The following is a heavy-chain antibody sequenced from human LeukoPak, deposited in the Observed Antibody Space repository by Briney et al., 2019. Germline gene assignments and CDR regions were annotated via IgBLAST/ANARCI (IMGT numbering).Heavy chain of an antibody. J-gene: IGHJ4*02. D-gene: IGHD6-13*01. V-gene: IGHV4-4*02. CDR2: IYHSGST. Sequence: SGTLSLTCAVSGGSISSSNWWSWVRQPPGKGLEWIGEIYHSGSTNYNPSLKSRVTISVDKSKNQFSLKLSSVTAADTAVYYRARVDSAGRSSYYFDYWGQGTLVTVSS. CDR1: GGSISSSNW. CDR3: ARVDSAGRSSYYFDY.